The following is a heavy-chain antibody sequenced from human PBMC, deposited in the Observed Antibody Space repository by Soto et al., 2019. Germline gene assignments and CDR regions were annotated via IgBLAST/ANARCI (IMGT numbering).Heavy chain of an antibody. Sequence: GASVKVSCKASGYTFTSYDINWVRQATGQGLEWMGWMNPNSGNTGYAQKFQGRVTMTRNTSISTAYMGLSSLRSEDTAVYYCARGWPYYYILIGYYRGGAFDIWGQGTMVTVSS. CDR3: ARGWPYYYILIGYYRGGAFDI. CDR2: MNPNSGNT. D-gene: IGHD3-9*01. V-gene: IGHV1-8*01. CDR1: GYTFTSYD. J-gene: IGHJ3*02.